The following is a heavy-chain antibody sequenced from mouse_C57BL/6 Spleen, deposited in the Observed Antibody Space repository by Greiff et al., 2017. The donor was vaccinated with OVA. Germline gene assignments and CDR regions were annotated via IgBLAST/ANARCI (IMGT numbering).Heavy chain of an antibody. CDR3: ARGGYYYGSSYWYFDV. Sequence: QVQLKQPGAELVRPGSSVKLSCKASGYTFTSYWMDWVKQRPGQGLEWIGNIYPSDSETHYNQKFKDKATLTVDKSSSTAYMQLSSLTSEDSAVYYCARGGYYYGSSYWYFDVWGTGTTVTVSS. D-gene: IGHD1-1*01. V-gene: IGHV1-61*01. CDR2: IYPSDSET. J-gene: IGHJ1*03. CDR1: GYTFTSYW.